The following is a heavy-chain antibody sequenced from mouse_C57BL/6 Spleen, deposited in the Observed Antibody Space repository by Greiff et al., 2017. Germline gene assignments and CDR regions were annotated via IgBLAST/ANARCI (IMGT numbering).Heavy chain of an antibody. J-gene: IGHJ2*01. CDR2: ISDGGSYT. Sequence: EVHLVESGGGLVKPGGSLKLSCAASGFTFSSYAMSWVRQTPEKRLEWVATISDGGSYTYYPDNVKGRFTISRDNAKNNLYLQMSHLKSEDTAMYYCARDLGPSYFDYWGQGTTLTVSS. V-gene: IGHV5-4*01. CDR3: ARDLGPSYFDY. D-gene: IGHD4-1*01. CDR1: GFTFSSYA.